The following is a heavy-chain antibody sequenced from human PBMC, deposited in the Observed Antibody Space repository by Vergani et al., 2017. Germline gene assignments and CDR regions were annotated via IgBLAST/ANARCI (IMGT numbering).Heavy chain of an antibody. CDR2: ISWNSGSI. CDR1: GFTFDDYA. D-gene: IGHD6-13*01. Sequence: EVQLVESGGGLVQPGRSLRLSCAASGFTFDDYAMHWVRQAPGKGLEWVSGISWNSGSIGYADSVKGRFTISRDNDKNSLYLQMNSLRAEDTALYYCAKGHIAAVVTGLPNWGQGNLVTVSS. CDR3: AKGHIAAVVTGLPN. J-gene: IGHJ4*02. V-gene: IGHV3-9*01.